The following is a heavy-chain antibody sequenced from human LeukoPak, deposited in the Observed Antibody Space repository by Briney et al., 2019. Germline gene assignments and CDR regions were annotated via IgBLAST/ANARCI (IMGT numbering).Heavy chain of an antibody. CDR3: AKISSDSSGYYHEYFQH. CDR1: GFTFSKYA. J-gene: IGHJ1*01. V-gene: IGHV3-23*01. CDR2: ISGSGNNP. D-gene: IGHD3-22*01. Sequence: GGSLRLSCGASGFTFSKYAMSWVRQATGKGVEWVLAISGSGNNPFYSESVKGRLTISGDNSKNTLFLQMNSLRAEDTAIYYCAKISSDSSGYYHEYFQHWGQGTLVTVSS.